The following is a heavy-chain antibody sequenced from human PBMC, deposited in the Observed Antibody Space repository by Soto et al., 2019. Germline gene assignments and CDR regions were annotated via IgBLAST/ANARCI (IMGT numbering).Heavy chain of an antibody. Sequence: SATLSRTRSVSSGSISTYYVIFILHPPGKGLECIGYIFYSGSTYYNPSLKSRVTISVDTSKMQFSLKLSFVTAADTAVFYCVRLSNSGHYYYFDSWGQGMLVTVSS. D-gene: IGHD3-22*01. V-gene: IGHV4-59*12. CDR2: IFYSGST. CDR1: SGSISTYY. J-gene: IGHJ4*02. CDR3: VRLSNSGHYYYFDS.